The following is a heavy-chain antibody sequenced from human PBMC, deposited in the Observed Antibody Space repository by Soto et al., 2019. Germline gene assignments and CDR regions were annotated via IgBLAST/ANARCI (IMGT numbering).Heavy chain of an antibody. CDR3: ARDMRGGIGYDGSDI. D-gene: IGHD3-10*01. Sequence: PSETVSLTCTVSGGSIRRGGYYWSWILHPPGKGLEWVGYVFYSVSAMYNPSLRSRVTISKDTAKNHFSLKVTSVTPADTAVYYCARDMRGGIGYDGSDIWGKGT. CDR2: VFYSVSA. V-gene: IGHV4-61*08. J-gene: IGHJ6*04. CDR1: GGSIRRGGYY.